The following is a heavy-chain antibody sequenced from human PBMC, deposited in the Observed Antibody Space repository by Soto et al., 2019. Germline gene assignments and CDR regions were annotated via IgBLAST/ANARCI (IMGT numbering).Heavy chain of an antibody. CDR1: GGYVSSGSYI. Sequence: SETLSLTFTVASGHAVSGGYVSSGSYIWSWIRRPPGKDLEFIGYIYYSGKTYYNPSLKSRVTMSLDTSKNQFSLNLSSVNTANTAVHYSARMRFGPVPHRFEPWAQ. CDR2: IYYSGKT. CDR3: ARMRFGPVPHRFEP. J-gene: IGHJ5*02. D-gene: IGHD3-10*01. V-gene: IGHV4-61*01.